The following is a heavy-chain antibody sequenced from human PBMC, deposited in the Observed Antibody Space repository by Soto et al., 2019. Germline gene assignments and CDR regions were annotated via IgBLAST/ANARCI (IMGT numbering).Heavy chain of an antibody. V-gene: IGHV4-39*01. J-gene: IGHJ6*02. CDR3: ARQVGATRYYYGVDV. CDR2: FYQGGST. Sequence: PSETLSLTCTISGDSISSHNYHWGWIRQPPGKGLEWIGSFYQGGSTYFNPSLKSRVSMSLDTSKNQFSLKLSSVTAADTAVYYCARQVGATRYYYGVDVWGQGTTVTVSS. CDR1: GDSISSHNYH. D-gene: IGHD1-26*01.